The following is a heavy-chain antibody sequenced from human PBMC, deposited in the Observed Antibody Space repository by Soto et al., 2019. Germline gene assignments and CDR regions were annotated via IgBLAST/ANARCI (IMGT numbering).Heavy chain of an antibody. V-gene: IGHV1-69*06. J-gene: IGHJ4*02. CDR3: ARGWETVGTTTPFAY. Sequence: SVKVSRKASGGTFSNYAINWVRQAPGQGLEWMGGIIPLFGTPNYAQKFQGRVTFTAHKSTSTAYMELRSLRSDDTAVYYCARGWETVGTTTPFAYWGQGTLVTVS. CDR1: GGTFSNYA. CDR2: IIPLFGTP. D-gene: IGHD1-26*01.